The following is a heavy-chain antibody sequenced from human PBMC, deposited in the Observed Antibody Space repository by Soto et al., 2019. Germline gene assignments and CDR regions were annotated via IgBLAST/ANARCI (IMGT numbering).Heavy chain of an antibody. CDR2: IMPVFPTA. CDR1: GGTFRTSA. CDR3: ARDKDRQQLGGNYYYIMDV. Sequence: QVQLVQSGAEVKKPGSSVKVSCNTSGGTFRTSAISWVRQAPGQGLEWMGGIMPVFPTADYAQKFQGRVTITADESTSTAYMELSSLRSEDTAVYYCARDKDRQQLGGNYYYIMDVWGQGTTVTVSS. V-gene: IGHV1-69*12. J-gene: IGHJ6*01. D-gene: IGHD3-3*02.